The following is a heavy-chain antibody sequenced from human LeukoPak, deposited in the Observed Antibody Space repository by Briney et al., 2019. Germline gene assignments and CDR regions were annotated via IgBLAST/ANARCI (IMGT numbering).Heavy chain of an antibody. Sequence: PGGSLRLSCAASGFTFSSYAMTWVRQAPGKGLEWVPAISGSGGGTYYADSVKGRFTISRDNSKNTLYLQMNSLRAEDTAVYYCAKERSFGTWLGDYWGQGTLVTVSS. CDR2: ISGSGGGT. D-gene: IGHD2/OR15-2a*01. J-gene: IGHJ4*02. CDR3: AKERSFGTWLGDY. V-gene: IGHV3-23*01. CDR1: GFTFSSYA.